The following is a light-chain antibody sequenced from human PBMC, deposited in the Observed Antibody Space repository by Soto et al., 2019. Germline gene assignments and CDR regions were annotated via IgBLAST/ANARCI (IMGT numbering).Light chain of an antibody. CDR3: SSYTSSSTSPYV. CDR2: EVS. J-gene: IGLJ1*01. CDR1: SSDVGGYNY. Sequence: QSALTQPASVSGSPGQSITISCTGTSSDVGGYNYVSWYQQHPGKAPKLMIYEVSNRPSGVSNRSSGSKSGNTASLTISGLQAEDEADYYCSSYTSSSTSPYVFGTGTKLTVL. V-gene: IGLV2-14*01.